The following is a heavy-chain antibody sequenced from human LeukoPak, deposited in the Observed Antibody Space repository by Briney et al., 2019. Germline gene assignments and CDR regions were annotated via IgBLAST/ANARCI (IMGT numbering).Heavy chain of an antibody. CDR2: ISSSGDTI. D-gene: IGHD3-3*01. CDR3: AREYHRGIFRMIGI. J-gene: IGHJ4*02. Sequence: GGSLRLSCAASRFTFSDYYMSWIRQAPGKGLEWVSYISSSGDTIYYADSVKGRSTISRDNAKNSLYLQMNSLRAEDTAVYYCAREYHRGIFRMIGIWGQGTLVTVSS. V-gene: IGHV3-11*04. CDR1: RFTFSDYY.